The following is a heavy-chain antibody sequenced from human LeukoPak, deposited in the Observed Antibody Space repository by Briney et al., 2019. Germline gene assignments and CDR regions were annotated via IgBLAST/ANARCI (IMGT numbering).Heavy chain of an antibody. D-gene: IGHD3-10*01. CDR1: GGSFSGYY. CDR3: ARGRSPVRGVIKGPSRYYYYGMDV. V-gene: IGHV4-34*01. CDR2: INHSGST. J-gene: IGHJ6*02. Sequence: KPSETLSLTCAVYGGSFSGYYWSWIRQPPGKGLEWIGEINHSGSTNYNPSPKSRVTISVDTSKNQFSLKLSSVTAADTAVYYCARGRSPVRGVIKGPSRYYYYGMDVWGQGTTVTVSS.